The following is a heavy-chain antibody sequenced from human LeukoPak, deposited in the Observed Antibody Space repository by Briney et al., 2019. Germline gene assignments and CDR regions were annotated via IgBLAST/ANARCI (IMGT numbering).Heavy chain of an antibody. CDR3: ASGAWDSSSWYFDY. D-gene: IGHD6-13*01. Sequence: ASVKVSCTASGYTFTGYYMHWVRQAPGQGLEWMGWINPNSGGTNYAQKFQGRVTMTRDTSISTAYMELSRLRSDDTAVYYCASGAWDSSSWYFDYWGQGTLVTVSS. J-gene: IGHJ4*02. V-gene: IGHV1-2*02. CDR1: GYTFTGYY. CDR2: INPNSGGT.